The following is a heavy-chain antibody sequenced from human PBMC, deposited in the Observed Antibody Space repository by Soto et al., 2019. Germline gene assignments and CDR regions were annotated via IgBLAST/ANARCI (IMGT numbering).Heavy chain of an antibody. D-gene: IGHD1-7*01. V-gene: IGHV3-23*01. Sequence: GGSLRLSCAASGFTFSSYAMSWVRQAPGKGLEWVSAISGSGGSTYYADSVKGRFTISRDNSKNTLYPQMNSLRAEDTAVYYCARFLGITGTTGLTQKVNDYWGQGTLVTVSS. CDR1: GFTFSSYA. J-gene: IGHJ4*02. CDR3: ARFLGITGTTGLTQKVNDY. CDR2: ISGSGGST.